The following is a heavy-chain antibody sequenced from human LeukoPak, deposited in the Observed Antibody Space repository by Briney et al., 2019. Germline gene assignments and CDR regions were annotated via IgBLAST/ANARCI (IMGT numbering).Heavy chain of an antibody. D-gene: IGHD2-21*02. CDR2: IIPILDIA. CDR1: GGTFSSYA. J-gene: IGHJ4*02. CDR3: ASLHCGGDCLYFDS. Sequence: GASVKVSCKASGGTFSSYAISWVRQAPGQGLEWMGRIIPILDIANYAQKFQGRVTITADKSTSTAYMELSSLRSEDTAVYYCASLHCGGDCLYFDSWGQGPLVTVS. V-gene: IGHV1-69*04.